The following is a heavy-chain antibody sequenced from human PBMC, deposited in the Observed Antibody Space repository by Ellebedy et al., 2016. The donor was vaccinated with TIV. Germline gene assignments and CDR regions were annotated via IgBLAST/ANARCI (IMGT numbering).Heavy chain of an antibody. Sequence: GGSLRLSCAASGFTFKIYGMHWVRQAPGKGPEWVAVVWNDGLTKYYADSVRGRFMISRDNSKNTLYLQMTSLRVEDTAVYYCARGREIYCGNDCSLDYWGQGTLVSVSS. CDR3: ARGREIYCGNDCSLDY. CDR1: GFTFKIYG. CDR2: VWNDGLTK. J-gene: IGHJ4*02. V-gene: IGHV3-33*01. D-gene: IGHD2-21*02.